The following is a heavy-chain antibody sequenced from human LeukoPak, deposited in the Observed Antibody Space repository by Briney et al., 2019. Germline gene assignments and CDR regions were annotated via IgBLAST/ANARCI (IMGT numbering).Heavy chain of an antibody. Sequence: SETLSLTCNVSGDSISSGNFHWGWIRPSPGKGLEWIGTIDYRGRTFYNPSLNNRVTISADTSRNQLSPKLSSGTATDTAIYYCVRRVNTYGGWFDRWGQGALVTVSS. CDR2: IDYRGRT. V-gene: IGHV4-39*01. CDR1: GDSISSGNFH. D-gene: IGHD5-18*01. CDR3: VRRVNTYGGWFDR. J-gene: IGHJ5*02.